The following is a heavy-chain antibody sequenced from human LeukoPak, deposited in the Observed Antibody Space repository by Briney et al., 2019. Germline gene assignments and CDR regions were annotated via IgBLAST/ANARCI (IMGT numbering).Heavy chain of an antibody. J-gene: IGHJ4*02. Sequence: SETLSLTCTVSGGSISSSSYYWGWIRQPPGKGLEWIGSIYYSGSTNYNPSLKSRVTISVDTSKNQFSLKLSSVTAADTAVYYCARVGSSWYGSFDYWGQGTLVTVSS. V-gene: IGHV4-39*07. CDR2: IYYSGST. D-gene: IGHD6-13*01. CDR3: ARVGSSWYGSFDY. CDR1: GGSISSSSYY.